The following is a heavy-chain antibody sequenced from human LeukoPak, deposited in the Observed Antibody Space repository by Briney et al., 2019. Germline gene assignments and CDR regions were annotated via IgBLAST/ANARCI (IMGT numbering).Heavy chain of an antibody. D-gene: IGHD3-3*01. CDR1: GFSLSTSGVG. CDR3: AHDFWSGYSSENYFDY. Sequence: SGPTLVKPTQTLTLTCTFSGFSLSTSGVGVGWIRQPPGKALEWLALIYWNDDKRYSPSLKSRLTITKDTSKNQVVLTMTNMDPVDTATYNCAHDFWSGYSSENYFDYWGQGTLVTVSS. V-gene: IGHV2-5*01. CDR2: IYWNDDK. J-gene: IGHJ4*02.